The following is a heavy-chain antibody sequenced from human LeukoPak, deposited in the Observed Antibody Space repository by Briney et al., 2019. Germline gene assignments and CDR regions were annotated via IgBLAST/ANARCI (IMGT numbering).Heavy chain of an antibody. V-gene: IGHV4-38-2*02. CDR1: GYSISSGYY. Sequence: SETLSLTCTVSGYSISSGYYWGWIRQPPGKGLEWIGSIYHSGSTYYNPSLKSRVTISVDTSKHQFSLKLSSVPAADTAVYYCARGANPGVADYWGQGTLVTVSS. D-gene: IGHD3-3*01. CDR2: IYHSGST. CDR3: ARGANPGVADY. J-gene: IGHJ4*02.